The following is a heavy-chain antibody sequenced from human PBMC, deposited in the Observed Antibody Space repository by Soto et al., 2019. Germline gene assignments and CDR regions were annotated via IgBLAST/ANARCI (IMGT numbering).Heavy chain of an antibody. Sequence: GASVKVSCKASGYTFTGYYMHWVRQAPGQGLEWMGWINPNSGGTNYAQKFQGWVTMTRDTPISTAYMELSRLRSDDTAVYYCARDPGYCSGGSCPAGYMDVWGKGTTVTVSS. V-gene: IGHV1-2*04. CDR1: GYTFTGYY. CDR2: INPNSGGT. J-gene: IGHJ6*03. CDR3: ARDPGYCSGGSCPAGYMDV. D-gene: IGHD2-15*01.